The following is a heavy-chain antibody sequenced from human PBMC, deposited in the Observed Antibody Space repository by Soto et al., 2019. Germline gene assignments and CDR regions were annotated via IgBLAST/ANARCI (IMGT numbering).Heavy chain of an antibody. D-gene: IGHD3-22*01. CDR2: IVVGSGNT. J-gene: IGHJ3*02. V-gene: IGHV1-58*01. Sequence: SVKVSCKASGFTFTSSAVQWVRQARGQRLEWIGWIVVGSGNTNYAQKFQERVTITRDMSTSTAYMELSSLRSEDTAVYYCAAYYYDSSGYYIGYAFDIWGHGTMVTVSS. CDR1: GFTFTSSA. CDR3: AAYYYDSSGYYIGYAFDI.